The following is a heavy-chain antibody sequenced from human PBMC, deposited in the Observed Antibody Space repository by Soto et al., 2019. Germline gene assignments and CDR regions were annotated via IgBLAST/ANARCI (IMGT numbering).Heavy chain of an antibody. CDR2: ISSSSSYT. D-gene: IGHD2-2*01. CDR1: GFTFSDYY. J-gene: IGHJ5*02. V-gene: IGHV3-11*06. Sequence: GGSLRLSCAASGFTFSDYYMSWIRQAPGKGLEWVSYISSSSSYTNYADSVKGRFTISRDNAKNSLYLQMNSLRAEDTAVYYCARWGGLGYCSSTSCYHGNWFDPWGQGTLVTVSS. CDR3: ARWGGLGYCSSTSCYHGNWFDP.